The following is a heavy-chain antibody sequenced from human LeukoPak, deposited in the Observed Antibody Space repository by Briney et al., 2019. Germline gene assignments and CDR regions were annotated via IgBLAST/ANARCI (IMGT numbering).Heavy chain of an antibody. CDR2: IKQDGSEK. D-gene: IGHD6-19*01. V-gene: IGHV3-7*01. CDR1: GFTFSSYW. Sequence: PGGSLRLSCAASGFTFSSYWMSWVRQAPGKGLEWVANIKQDGSEKYYVDSVKGRFTISRDNAKNSLYLQMNSLRAEDTAVYYCARVPTPSVAGMGWYYYYYYGMDVWGQGTTVTVSS. J-gene: IGHJ6*02. CDR3: ARVPTPSVAGMGWYYYYYYGMDV.